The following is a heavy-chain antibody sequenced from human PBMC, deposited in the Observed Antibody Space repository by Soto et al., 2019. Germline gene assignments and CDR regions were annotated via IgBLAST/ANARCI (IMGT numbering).Heavy chain of an antibody. CDR2: ISHSGSST. J-gene: IGHJ5*02. D-gene: IGHD3-10*01. V-gene: IGHV3-23*01. Sequence: EVQLLESGGGLVQPGGSLRLSCAASGVTFTNFAMNWVRQAPGKGLEWVAGISHSGSSTYYADSVKGRFTVSRDNSMDTLYLQLNSLRAVDTAVYYCAKGSWVHHGSEGGNWLDPWGQGTLVTVSS. CDR1: GVTFTNFA. CDR3: AKGSWVHHGSEGGNWLDP.